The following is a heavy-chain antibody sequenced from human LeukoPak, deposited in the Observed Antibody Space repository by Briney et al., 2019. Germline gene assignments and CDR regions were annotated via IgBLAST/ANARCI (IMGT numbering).Heavy chain of an antibody. CDR3: AVPYYGSGSFDY. CDR2: INPNSGGT. V-gene: IGHV1-2*02. Sequence: ASVKVSCKASGYTFTGYYMHWVRQVPGQGLERMGWINPNSGGTNYAQKFQGRVTMTRDTSISTAYMELSRLRSDDTAVYYCAVPYYGSGSFDYWGQGTLVTVSS. CDR1: GYTFTGYY. J-gene: IGHJ4*02. D-gene: IGHD3-10*01.